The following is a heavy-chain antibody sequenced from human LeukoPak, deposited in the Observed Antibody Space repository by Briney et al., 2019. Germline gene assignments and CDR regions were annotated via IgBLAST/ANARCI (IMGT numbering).Heavy chain of an antibody. CDR3: AGNSSGYYPDAFDI. D-gene: IGHD3-22*01. CDR1: GFTFSSYS. Sequence: GGSLRLSCAAAGFTFSSYSMNWVRQAPGEGVEWVSYISSSSSTIYYADSVKGRFTISRDNAKNSLYLQMNSLRDEDTAVYYCAGNSSGYYPDAFDIWGQGTMVTVSS. V-gene: IGHV3-48*02. J-gene: IGHJ3*02. CDR2: ISSSSSTI.